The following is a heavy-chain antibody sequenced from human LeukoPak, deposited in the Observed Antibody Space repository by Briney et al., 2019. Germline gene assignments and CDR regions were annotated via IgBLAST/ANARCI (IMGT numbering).Heavy chain of an antibody. J-gene: IGHJ3*02. CDR3: ARDGYSYGFSVAFDI. CDR1: GCTFSSYA. CDR2: IIPILGIA. V-gene: IGHV1-69*04. Sequence: SVKVSCKASGCTFSSYAISWVRQAPGQGLEWMGRIIPILGIANYAQKFQGRVTITADKSTSTAYMELSSLRSEDTAVYYCARDGYSYGFSVAFDIWGQGTMVTVSS. D-gene: IGHD5-18*01.